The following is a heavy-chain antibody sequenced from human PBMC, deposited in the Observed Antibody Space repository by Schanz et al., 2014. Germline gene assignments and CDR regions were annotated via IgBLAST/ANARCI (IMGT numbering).Heavy chain of an antibody. D-gene: IGHD1-26*01. J-gene: IGHJ4*02. CDR3: ARDKSGAYYTFDL. CDR2: ISYSGTT. CDR1: GGSISSSF. V-gene: IGHV4-59*01. Sequence: QVKLQESGPGLVKPSETLSLTCNVSGGSISSSFWSWIRQPPGKGLEWIGYISYSGTTNYSPSLKSRVTISLDTSNNQITQKLRSVSAADATVYCCARDKSGAYYTFDLWGPGTQVTVSS.